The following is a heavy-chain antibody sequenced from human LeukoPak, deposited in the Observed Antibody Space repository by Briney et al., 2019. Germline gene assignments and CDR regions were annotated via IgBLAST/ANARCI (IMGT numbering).Heavy chain of an antibody. V-gene: IGHV3-53*01. CDR1: GFTFSSYA. Sequence: GGSLRLSCAASGFTFSSYAMSWVRQAPGKGLEWVSVIYNDGCTYYADTVKGRFTISRDNSKNTVDLLVNSLRAEDTAVYYCARVWELSYDYWGQGTLVTVSS. CDR2: IYNDGCT. J-gene: IGHJ4*02. D-gene: IGHD3-16*02. CDR3: ARVWELSYDY.